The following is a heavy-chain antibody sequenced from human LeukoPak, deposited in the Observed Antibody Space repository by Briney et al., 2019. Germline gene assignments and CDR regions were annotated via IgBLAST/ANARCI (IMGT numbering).Heavy chain of an antibody. J-gene: IGHJ1*01. CDR2: FDPEDGET. V-gene: IGHV1-24*01. CDR1: GYTLTELS. CDR3: ATAGVGSYPDTAYFQH. Sequence: ASVKVSCKVSGYTLTELSMHWVRQAPGKGLEWMGGFDPEDGETIYAQKFQGRVTMTEDTSTDTAYMELSSLRSEDTAVYYCATAGVGSYPDTAYFQHWGQGTLVTVSS. D-gene: IGHD1-26*01.